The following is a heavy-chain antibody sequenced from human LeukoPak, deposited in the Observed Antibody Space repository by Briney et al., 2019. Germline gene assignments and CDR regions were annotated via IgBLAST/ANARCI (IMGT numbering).Heavy chain of an antibody. Sequence: GGSLRLSCAASGFTFTNYGMHWVRQAPGKGLEWVASIRYDGSNKYYADSVKGRFTISRDNSKNTLYLQMNSLRAEGTAVYYCAKDSQGMRFGELFSFYWGQGTLVTVSS. D-gene: IGHD3-10*01. V-gene: IGHV3-30*02. CDR2: IRYDGSNK. CDR1: GFTFTNYG. CDR3: AKDSQGMRFGELFSFY. J-gene: IGHJ4*02.